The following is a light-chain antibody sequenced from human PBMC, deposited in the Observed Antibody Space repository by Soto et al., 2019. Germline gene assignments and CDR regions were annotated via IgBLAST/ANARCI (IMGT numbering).Light chain of an antibody. CDR1: QSISSY. CDR3: QQVNGYPFT. J-gene: IGKJ3*01. Sequence: DIQMTQSPSSLSASVGDRVSVTCRASQSISSYLNWYQQKPGKAPKLLIYAASTLQSGVPSSFSGSGSGTDFTLTISSLQPEDFATYYCQQVNGYPFTFGGGTNVDI. CDR2: AAS. V-gene: IGKV1-39*01.